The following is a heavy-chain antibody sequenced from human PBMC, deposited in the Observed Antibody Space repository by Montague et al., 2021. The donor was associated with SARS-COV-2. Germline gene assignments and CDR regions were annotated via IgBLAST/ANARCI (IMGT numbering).Heavy chain of an antibody. CDR3: AREPRVGQLLSIYYYGMDV. Sequence: TLSLTCTVSGGSISSGGYYWSWIRQHPGKGLEWIGYIYYSGSTYYNPSLKSRVTISVDTSKNQFSLKLGSVTAADTTVYYCAREPRVGQLLSIYYYGMDVWGQGTTVTVSS. D-gene: IGHD2-2*01. CDR1: GGSISSGGYY. V-gene: IGHV4-31*03. J-gene: IGHJ6*02. CDR2: IYYSGST.